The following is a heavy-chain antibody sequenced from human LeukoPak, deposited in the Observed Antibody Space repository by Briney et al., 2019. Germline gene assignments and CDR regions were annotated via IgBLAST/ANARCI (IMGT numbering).Heavy chain of an antibody. Sequence: PSETLSLTCTVSGYSISSGYYWAWIRQPPGKGLQWIGNIYHSGNTYYNPSLKSRVSISVDTSKNQFSLRLTSVTAADTAVYYCARNIAGSRFLEWFFPYYFDYWGQGTLVTVSS. CDR3: ARNIAGSRFLEWFFPYYFDY. CDR2: IYHSGNT. J-gene: IGHJ4*02. V-gene: IGHV4-38-2*02. D-gene: IGHD3-3*01. CDR1: GYSISSGYY.